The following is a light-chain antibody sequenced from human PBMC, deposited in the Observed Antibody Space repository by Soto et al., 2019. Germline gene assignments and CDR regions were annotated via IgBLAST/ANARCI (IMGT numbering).Light chain of an antibody. Sequence: DLQMTQSPSSLSASVGDRVTITCRASQGISNYLAWYQQKPGEVPKLLIYAASTLQSCVPSRFSGSGSGRDFTLTISSLQPEDVATYYCQKYDNAPRAFGQGTRVDIK. CDR3: QKYDNAPRA. CDR1: QGISNY. CDR2: AAS. V-gene: IGKV1-27*01. J-gene: IGKJ1*01.